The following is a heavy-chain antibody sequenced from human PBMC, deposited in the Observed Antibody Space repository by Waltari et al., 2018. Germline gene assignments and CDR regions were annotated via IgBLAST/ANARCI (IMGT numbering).Heavy chain of an antibody. CDR2: INQDGSEK. V-gene: IGHV3-7*03. Sequence: EVQLVESGGGLVQPGGSLRLSCAASGFTFSNYWMSWVRQAPGKGLEWVANINQDGSEKYYVDSVKGRFTISRDTAKNSLYLQMNSLRAEDTAVYYCASGAVAGDYWGQGTLVTVSS. J-gene: IGHJ4*02. CDR1: GFTFSNYW. D-gene: IGHD6-19*01. CDR3: ASGAVAGDY.